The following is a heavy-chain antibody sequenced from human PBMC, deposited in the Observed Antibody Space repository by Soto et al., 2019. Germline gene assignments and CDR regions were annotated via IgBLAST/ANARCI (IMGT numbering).Heavy chain of an antibody. Sequence: SDTLSLTCTVSGGSISIGDYYWSWILHPPGKGLEWIGYIYYSGSTYYNPSLKSRVTISVDTSKNQFSLKLSSVTAADTAVYYCARDPYYYGSGSYRFDPWGQGTLVTSPQ. CDR2: IYYSGST. CDR1: GGSISIGDYY. D-gene: IGHD3-10*01. V-gene: IGHV4-30-4*02. J-gene: IGHJ5*02. CDR3: ARDPYYYGSGSYRFDP.